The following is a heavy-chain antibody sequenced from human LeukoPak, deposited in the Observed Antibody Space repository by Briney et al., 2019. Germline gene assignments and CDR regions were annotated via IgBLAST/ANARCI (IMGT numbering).Heavy chain of an antibody. V-gene: IGHV3-30-3*01. D-gene: IGHD3-16*02. J-gene: IGHJ4*02. CDR2: ISYDGSNK. CDR1: GFTVSSNY. CDR3: ARAGEYDYVWGSYRREYYFDY. Sequence: PGGSLRLSCAASGFTVSSNYMSWVRQAPGKGLEWVAVISYDGSNKYYADSVKGRFTISRDNSKNTLYLQMNSLRAEDTAVYYCARAGEYDYVWGSYRREYYFDYWGQGTLVTVSS.